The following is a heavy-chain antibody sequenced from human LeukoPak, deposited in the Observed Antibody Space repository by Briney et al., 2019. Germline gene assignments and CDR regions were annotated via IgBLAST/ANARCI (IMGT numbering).Heavy chain of an antibody. CDR2: INHSGSP. D-gene: IGHD2-8*01. CDR3: ASFDRAVLSLDY. V-gene: IGHV4-34*01. CDR1: GGSFSGYY. J-gene: IGHJ4*02. Sequence: SETLSLTCAVYGGSFSGYYWSWIRQPPGKGLEWIGEINHSGSPNYNPSLKRQVPISVDTSKTQFSLKLSSVTAADPAVHYCASFDRAVLSLDYWGQGTLVTVSS.